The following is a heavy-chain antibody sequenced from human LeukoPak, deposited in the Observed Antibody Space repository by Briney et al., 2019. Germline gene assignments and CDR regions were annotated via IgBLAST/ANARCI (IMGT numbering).Heavy chain of an antibody. CDR1: GFTFSSYA. Sequence: GGSLRLSCAASGFTFSSYAMSWVRQAPGKGLEWVSAISGSGGSTYYADSVKGRFTISRDNSQNTVSLQVNNLRTEDTALYYCTKTSLSDASGHYYYMDVWGKGTTVTVSS. D-gene: IGHD3-3*01. CDR3: TKTSLSDASGHYYYMDV. CDR2: ISGSGGST. J-gene: IGHJ6*03. V-gene: IGHV3-23*01.